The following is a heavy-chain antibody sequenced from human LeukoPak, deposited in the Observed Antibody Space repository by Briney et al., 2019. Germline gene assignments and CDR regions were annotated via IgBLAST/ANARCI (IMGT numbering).Heavy chain of an antibody. J-gene: IGHJ4*02. D-gene: IGHD6-6*01. V-gene: IGHV5-51*01. Sequence: GESLKIFFKGSGYRFTSYWIGWVRQMPGKGLVWMGIIYPGDSDTIYSPSFQGQVTISADKSISTAYLQWSRLQASDTALFYCSKHTDSSTFLDYWGQGTLVTVSS. CDR2: IYPGDSDT. CDR3: SKHTDSSTFLDY. CDR1: GYRFTSYW.